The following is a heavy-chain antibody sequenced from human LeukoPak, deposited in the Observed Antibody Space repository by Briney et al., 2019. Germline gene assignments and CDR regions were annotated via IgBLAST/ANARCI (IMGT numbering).Heavy chain of an antibody. Sequence: ASVKVSCKASGYTFTGYYMHWVRQAPGQGLEWMGWINPNSGGTNYAQKFQGRVTMTRDTSISTAYMELSRLRSDDTAVYYCARAGALGSSGFDAFDIWGQGTMVTVSS. J-gene: IGHJ3*02. D-gene: IGHD3-22*01. V-gene: IGHV1-2*02. CDR2: INPNSGGT. CDR1: GYTFTGYY. CDR3: ARAGALGSSGFDAFDI.